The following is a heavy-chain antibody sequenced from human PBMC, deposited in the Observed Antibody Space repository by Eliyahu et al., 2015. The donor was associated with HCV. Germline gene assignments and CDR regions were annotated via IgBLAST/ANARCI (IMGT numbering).Heavy chain of an antibody. CDR1: GVTFNXYS. J-gene: IGHJ4*02. CDR2: IIPIFGTA. V-gene: IGHV1-69*01. D-gene: IGHD5-18*01. CDR3: ATSAADRTAMAKPFDY. Sequence: QVQLVQSGAEMKKPGSSLXVSCKASGVTFNXYSINWVRQAPGQGLXWMGGIIPIFGTANYAQKIQGRVTITADESTSTAYMELSSLRSEDTAVYYCATSAADRTAMAKPFDYWGQGTLVTVAS.